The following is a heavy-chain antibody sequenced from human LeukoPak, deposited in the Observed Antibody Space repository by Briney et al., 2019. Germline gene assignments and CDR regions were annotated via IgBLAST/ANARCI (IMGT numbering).Heavy chain of an antibody. CDR3: ARLADCSSSSCRSFDY. V-gene: IGHV1-2*02. J-gene: IGHJ4*02. CDR2: INPNTDVT. D-gene: IGHD2-2*01. Sequence: ASVKVSCETSGYSFTDYYMHWVRQAPGHGLEWMGWINPNTDVTNSAQKFQGRVTMTRDTSISTAYMELSRLRSDDTAVYYCARLADCSSSSCRSFDYWGQGTLVTVSS. CDR1: GYSFTDYY.